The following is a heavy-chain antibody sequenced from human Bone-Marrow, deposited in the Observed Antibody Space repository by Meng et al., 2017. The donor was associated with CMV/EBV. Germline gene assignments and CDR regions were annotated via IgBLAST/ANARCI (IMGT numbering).Heavy chain of an antibody. CDR1: GFTFSSYD. V-gene: IGHV3-13*03. J-gene: IGHJ5*02. Sequence: GGSLRLSCAACGFTFSSYDMHWVRQATGKGLEWVSVIGTAGDTYYPGSVKGQFTISRENAKNSLYLQMNSLRAGDTAVYYCASDQRGNMVRGAPLDPWGQGTLVTVSS. CDR3: ASDQRGNMVRGAPLDP. CDR2: IGTAGDT. D-gene: IGHD3-10*01.